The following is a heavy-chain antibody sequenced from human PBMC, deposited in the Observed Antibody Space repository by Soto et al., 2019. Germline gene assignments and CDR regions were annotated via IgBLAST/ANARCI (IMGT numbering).Heavy chain of an antibody. CDR2: IFDSGTT. Sequence: SETLSLTCTFSGCSLTSDYSCWGWIRQPPGEGLEWIGHIFDSGTTYTNPSLRSQVAISLDTSKNHFSLTLSSVTAADTAVYYCARGPSGDKVHYWGQGALVTV. CDR1: GCSLTSDYSC. D-gene: IGHD7-27*01. J-gene: IGHJ4*02. CDR3: ARGPSGDKVHY. V-gene: IGHV4-30-4*01.